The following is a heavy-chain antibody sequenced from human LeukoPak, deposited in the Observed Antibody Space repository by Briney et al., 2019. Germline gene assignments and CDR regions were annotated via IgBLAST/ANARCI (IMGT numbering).Heavy chain of an antibody. D-gene: IGHD4-11*01. Sequence: SVKVSCKASGGTFSNYAISWVRQAPGQGLEWMGGIIPIFGTANYAQKFQGRVTITADESTSTAYMELSSLRSEDTAVYYCARDLWENSKGRKRGWDYWGQGTLVTVSS. J-gene: IGHJ4*02. CDR1: GGTFSNYA. CDR2: IIPIFGTA. V-gene: IGHV1-69*13. CDR3: ARDLWENSKGRKRGWDY.